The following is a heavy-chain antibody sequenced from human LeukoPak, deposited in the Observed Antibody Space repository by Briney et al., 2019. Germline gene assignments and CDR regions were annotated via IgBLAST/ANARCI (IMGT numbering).Heavy chain of an antibody. D-gene: IGHD4-11*01. J-gene: IGHJ1*01. CDR2: ITGSGGST. CDR3: AKDRLGFLGYFQH. CDR1: GFTFSSYA. V-gene: IGHV3-23*01. Sequence: SGGSLRLSCAASGFTFSSYAMNWVRQAPGRGLEWVSVITGSGGSTYHADSVKGRFTISRDNSKNTLYLQMNSLRAEDTAVYYCAKDRLGFLGYFQHWGQGTLVTVSP.